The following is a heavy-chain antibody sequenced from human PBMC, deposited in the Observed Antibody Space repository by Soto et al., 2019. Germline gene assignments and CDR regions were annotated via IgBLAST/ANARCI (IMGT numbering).Heavy chain of an antibody. CDR1: GFTFSSYA. Sequence: VQLVESGGGLVKPGGSLRLSCAASGFTFSSYAMHWVRQAPGKGLEWVAVISYDGSNKYYADSVKGRFTISRDNSKNTLYLQMNSLRAEDTAVYYCARGEWELPPFDYWGQGTLVTVSS. CDR3: ARGEWELPPFDY. V-gene: IGHV3-30-3*01. J-gene: IGHJ4*02. D-gene: IGHD1-26*01. CDR2: ISYDGSNK.